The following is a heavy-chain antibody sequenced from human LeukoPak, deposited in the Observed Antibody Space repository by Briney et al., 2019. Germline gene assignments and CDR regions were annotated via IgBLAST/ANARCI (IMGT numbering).Heavy chain of an antibody. CDR1: GYTLTELS. CDR2: FDPEDGET. J-gene: IGHJ4*02. Sequence: ASVKVSCKVSGYTLTELSMHRVRQAPGKGLEWMGGFDPEDGETIYAQKFQGRVTMTEDTSTDTAYMELSSLRSEDTAVYYCAVGYCTNGVCYTIGYWGQGTLVTVSS. V-gene: IGHV1-24*01. D-gene: IGHD2-8*01. CDR3: AVGYCTNGVCYTIGY.